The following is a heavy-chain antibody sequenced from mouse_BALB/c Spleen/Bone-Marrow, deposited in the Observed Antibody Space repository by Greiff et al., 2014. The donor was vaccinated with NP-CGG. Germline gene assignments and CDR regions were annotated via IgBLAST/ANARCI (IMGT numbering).Heavy chain of an antibody. Sequence: VQLKESGPGLVKPSQSLSLTCIVTGYSITRDYAWSWIRQFPGNKLEWMGYISYSGSTTYNPSLESRISITRDTSKNQFFLQLNSVTTEDTATYYCARSSSYDYDVGFAYWGRGTLVTVSA. CDR1: GYSITRDYA. J-gene: IGHJ3*01. D-gene: IGHD2-4*01. CDR3: ARSSSYDYDVGFAY. CDR2: ISYSGST. V-gene: IGHV3-2*02.